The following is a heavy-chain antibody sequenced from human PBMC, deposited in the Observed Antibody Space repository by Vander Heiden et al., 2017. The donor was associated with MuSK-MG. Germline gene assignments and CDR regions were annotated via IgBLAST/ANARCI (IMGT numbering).Heavy chain of an antibody. CDR1: GGSISSYY. CDR2: IYYSGST. Sequence: QVQLQESGPGLVKPSETLSLTCTVSGGSISSYYWSWIRQPPGKGLEWIGYIYYSGSTNYNPSLKSRVTISVDTSKNQCSLKLSSVTAAETAVYYCASHSSCHPPRLCGLDLWGRGTLVTVSS. CDR3: ASHSSCHPPRLCGLDL. D-gene: IGHD2-15*01. V-gene: IGHV4-59*08. J-gene: IGHJ2*01.